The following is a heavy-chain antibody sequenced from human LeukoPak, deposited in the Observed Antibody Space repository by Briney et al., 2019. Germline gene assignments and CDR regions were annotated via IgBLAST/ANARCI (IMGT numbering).Heavy chain of an antibody. J-gene: IGHJ3*02. CDR2: ISAYNGNT. Sequence: ASVKVSCKASGYTFTSYGISWVRQAPGQGLEWMGWISAYNGNTNYAQKLQGRVTMTTDTSTSTAYMELRSLRSDDTAVYYCARETNYDISTGYYHPDAFDIWGQGTMVTVSS. D-gene: IGHD3-9*01. V-gene: IGHV1-18*01. CDR1: GYTFTSYG. CDR3: ARETNYDISTGYYHPDAFDI.